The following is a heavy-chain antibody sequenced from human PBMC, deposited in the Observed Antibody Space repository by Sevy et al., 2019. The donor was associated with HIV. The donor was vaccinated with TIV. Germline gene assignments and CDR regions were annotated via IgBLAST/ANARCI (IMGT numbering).Heavy chain of an antibody. Sequence: GGSLRLSCAASGFTFSHYAMHWVRQAPGKGLEWVAVISYDGINKYYAESVRGRFTISRDYSKNTRYLQMNSLRAEDTAVYYWAHPVLRFFDWFEIDYWGQGTLVTVSS. D-gene: IGHD3-9*01. CDR1: GFTFSHYA. J-gene: IGHJ4*02. V-gene: IGHV3-30*04. CDR3: AHPVLRFFDWFEIDY. CDR2: ISYDGINK.